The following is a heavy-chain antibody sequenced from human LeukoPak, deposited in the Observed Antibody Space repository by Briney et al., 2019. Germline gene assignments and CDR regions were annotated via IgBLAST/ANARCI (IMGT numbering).Heavy chain of an antibody. Sequence: PSETLSLTCAVYGGSFSGYHWTWIRQSPGKGLEWIGDINPSGSTYYNPSLKSRPTISGDTTKNQFSLKLRSVTAADTAVYYGARGRHDITMIVVVMTSVSYYLDVWGKGTTVTVS. CDR3: ARGRHDITMIVVVMTSVSYYLDV. V-gene: IGHV4-34*01. J-gene: IGHJ6*03. D-gene: IGHD3-22*01. CDR1: GGSFSGYH. CDR2: INPSGST.